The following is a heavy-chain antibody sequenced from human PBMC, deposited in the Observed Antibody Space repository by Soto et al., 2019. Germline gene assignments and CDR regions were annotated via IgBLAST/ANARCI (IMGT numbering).Heavy chain of an antibody. J-gene: IGHJ4*02. CDR2: ISSGSKTI. D-gene: IGHD1-26*01. CDR3: AREDILGARSFDY. Sequence: GGSLRLSCVASGFTFSSYSVNWVRQAPGKGLEWVSYISSGSKTIYYADSVKGRFTVSRDNAKNSQFLQMNSLRDDDTAVYYCAREDILGARSFDYWGRGTLVTASS. CDR1: GFTFSSYS. V-gene: IGHV3-48*02.